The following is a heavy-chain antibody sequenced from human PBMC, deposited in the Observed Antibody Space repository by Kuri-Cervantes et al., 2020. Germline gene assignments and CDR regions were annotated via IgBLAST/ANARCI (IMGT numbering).Heavy chain of an antibody. D-gene: IGHD6-13*01. CDR3: ARDHSRSQLDY. J-gene: IGHJ4*02. V-gene: IGHV3-11*04. Sequence: GGSLRLSCAASGFTFSDYYMSWIRQAPGKGLEWVSYISSSGSTIYYADSVKGRFTISRDNAKNSLYLQMNSLRAEDTALYYCARDHSRSQLDYWGQGTLVTVSS. CDR1: GFTFSDYY. CDR2: ISSSGSTI.